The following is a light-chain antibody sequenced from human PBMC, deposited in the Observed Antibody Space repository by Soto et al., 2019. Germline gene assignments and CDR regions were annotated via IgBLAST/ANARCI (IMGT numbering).Light chain of an antibody. CDR1: SSDVGSYNF. Sequence: QSALTQPASVSGSPGQSITISCTGTSSDVGSYNFVSWYQQHPGKAPKLMIYEGSERPSGVSNRFSGSKSGNTASLTISARQAADEAADYCCSYAGTSTWVFGGGTKLTVL. V-gene: IGLV2-23*01. CDR2: EGS. CDR3: CSYAGTSTWV. J-gene: IGLJ3*02.